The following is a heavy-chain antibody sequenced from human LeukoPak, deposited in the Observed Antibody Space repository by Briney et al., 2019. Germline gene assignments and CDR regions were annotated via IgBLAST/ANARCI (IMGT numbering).Heavy chain of an antibody. CDR3: ARETIVPAAINY. D-gene: IGHD2-2*02. Sequence: GGSLRLSCAASGFTFRNYWMGWVRQAPGKGLEWVANTKPDGSAEYYADSVRGRFTTSRDNAKNSLYLQMNSLRAEDTAVYYCARETIVPAAINYWGQGTLVTVSS. CDR2: TKPDGSAE. CDR1: GFTFRNYW. V-gene: IGHV3-7*01. J-gene: IGHJ4*02.